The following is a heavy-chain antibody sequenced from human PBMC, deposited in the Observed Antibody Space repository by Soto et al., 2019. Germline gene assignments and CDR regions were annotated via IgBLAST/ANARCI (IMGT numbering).Heavy chain of an antibody. J-gene: IGHJ1*01. D-gene: IGHD6-19*01. CDR2: ISGSGDST. CDR3: AKGVPGIAVAGTGYFQH. CDR1: GFTFSSYA. Sequence: EVQLLESGGGLVQPGGSLRLSCAASGFTFSSYAMSWVHQAPGKGLEWVSGISGSGDSTYYADSVKGRFTISRDNSKKTVYLQMNSLRAEDTAVYYCAKGVPGIAVAGTGYFQHWGQDTLVTVSS. V-gene: IGHV3-23*01.